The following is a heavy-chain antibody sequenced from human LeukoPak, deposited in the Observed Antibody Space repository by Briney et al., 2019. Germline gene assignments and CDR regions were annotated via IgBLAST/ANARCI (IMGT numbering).Heavy chain of an antibody. J-gene: IGHJ4*02. CDR2: IWYDGSNK. CDR1: GFTFSSYG. CDR3: VRVTHSSYSYGYGHGDY. D-gene: IGHD5-18*01. Sequence: GGSLRLSCAASGFTFSSYGMHWVRQAPGKGLERVAVIWYDGSNKYYADSVKGRFTISRDNSKNTLYLQMNSLRAEDTAVYYCVRVTHSSYSYGYGHGDYWGQGTLVTVSS. V-gene: IGHV3-33*01.